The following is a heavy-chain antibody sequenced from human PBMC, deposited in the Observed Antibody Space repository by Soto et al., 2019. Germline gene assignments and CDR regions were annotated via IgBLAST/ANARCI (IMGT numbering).Heavy chain of an antibody. J-gene: IGHJ4*02. D-gene: IGHD3-10*01. CDR3: AREGGIDYDSGSYQFDY. CDR1: GFTFTSYS. Sequence: GGSLRLSCAASGFTFTSYSMNWVRQAPGKGLEWVSYISGSSSYIYYADSVKGRFTISRDNAKNSLYLQMNSLRVEDTAVYYCAREGGIDYDSGSYQFDYWGQGTLVTVSS. CDR2: ISGSSSYI. V-gene: IGHV3-21*01.